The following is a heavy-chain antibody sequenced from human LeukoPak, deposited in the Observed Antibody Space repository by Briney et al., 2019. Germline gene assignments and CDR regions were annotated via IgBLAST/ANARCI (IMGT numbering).Heavy chain of an antibody. D-gene: IGHD3-9*01. CDR1: GYSFTDYN. Sequence: ASVKVSCKASGYSFTDYNFSWVRQAPGQGLEWLGWVSIYNDNTNYAREFQDRITMTTDISTSTAYMELKSLTSDDTAVYFCARTGHYQFDSWGQGTLVTVSS. CDR2: VSIYNDNT. CDR3: ARTGHYQFDS. J-gene: IGHJ4*02. V-gene: IGHV1-18*01.